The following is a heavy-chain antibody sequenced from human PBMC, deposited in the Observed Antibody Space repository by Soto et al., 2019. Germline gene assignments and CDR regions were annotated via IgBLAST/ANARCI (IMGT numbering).Heavy chain of an antibody. CDR2: IWSDGSSI. Sequence: VQVLESGGGLVQPGGSLRLSCAASGFNFNTYAMSWVRQAPGKGLEWVALIWSDGSSIHYADSVRGRFTISRDNSKNTLYLQMSSLRVEDTALYYCAGEFRNCAGDCGHSAFDMWGQGIMVAVSS. CDR3: AGEFRNCAGDCGHSAFDM. J-gene: IGHJ3*02. D-gene: IGHD2-21*02. V-gene: IGHV3-33*08. CDR1: GFNFNTYA.